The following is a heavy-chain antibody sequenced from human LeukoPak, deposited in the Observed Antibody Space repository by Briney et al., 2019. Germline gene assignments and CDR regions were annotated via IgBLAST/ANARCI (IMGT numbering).Heavy chain of an antibody. Sequence: SETLSLTCAVYGGSFSGYYWSWIRQPPGKGLEWIGEINHSGSTNYNPSLKSRVTISVDTSKNQLSLKLSSVTAADTAVYYCARHLSIAAAQHRSWFDPWGQGTLVTVSS. CDR3: ARHLSIAAAQHRSWFDP. J-gene: IGHJ5*02. CDR2: INHSGST. CDR1: GGSFSGYY. V-gene: IGHV4-34*01. D-gene: IGHD6-13*01.